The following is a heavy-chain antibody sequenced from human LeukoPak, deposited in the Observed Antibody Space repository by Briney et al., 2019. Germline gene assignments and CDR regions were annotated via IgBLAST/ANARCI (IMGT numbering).Heavy chain of an antibody. CDR2: ISSSSSMI. D-gene: IGHD3-22*01. Sequence: GGTLRLSCAASGFTFSSYSMNWVRQAPGKGLEWVSYISSSSSMIYYADSVKGRFTISRDNAKNSLCLQMNSLRAEDTAVYYCARPHINYYDSSGYFSWGQGTLVTVSS. V-gene: IGHV3-48*01. J-gene: IGHJ5*02. CDR1: GFTFSSYS. CDR3: ARPHINYYDSSGYFS.